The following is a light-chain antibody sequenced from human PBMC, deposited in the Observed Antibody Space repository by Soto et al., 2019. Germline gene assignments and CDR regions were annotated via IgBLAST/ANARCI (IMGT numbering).Light chain of an antibody. V-gene: IGLV2-14*01. CDR2: EVS. CDR3: SSYTSSSTLNYV. Sequence: SVLTQPASVSGSPGQSITISCTGTSSDVGGYNYVSWYQQHPGKAPRVMIYEVSNRPSGVSNRFSGSKSGNTASLTIAGLQAEDEADYYCSSYTSSSTLNYVFGTGTKVTVL. CDR1: SSDVGGYNY. J-gene: IGLJ1*01.